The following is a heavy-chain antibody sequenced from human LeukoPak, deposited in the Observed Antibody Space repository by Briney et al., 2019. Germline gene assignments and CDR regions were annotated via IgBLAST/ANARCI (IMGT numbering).Heavy chain of an antibody. D-gene: IGHD2-2*01. V-gene: IGHV1-69*04. CDR2: IIPSFGIA. CDR3: ASLLGYCSSTSCYGNSYYYYGMDV. CDR1: GGTFSSYA. J-gene: IGHJ6*02. Sequence: SVTVSCTASGGTFSSYAISWVRQAPGQGLEWMGRIIPSFGIANYAQKFQGRVTITADKSTSTAYMELSSLRSEDTAVYYCASLLGYCSSTSCYGNSYYYYGMDVWGQGTTVTVSS.